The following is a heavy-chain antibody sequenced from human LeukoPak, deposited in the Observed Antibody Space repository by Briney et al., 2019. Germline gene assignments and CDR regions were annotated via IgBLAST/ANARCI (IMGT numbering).Heavy chain of an antibody. CDR2: MYTSGST. V-gene: IGHV4-4*07. CDR1: GGSISSYY. Sequence: SETLSLTCTVYGGSISSYYWSWIRQPAGKGLEWIGRMYTSGSTNYNPSLKSRVTISGDTSKNQFSLKLSSVTAADTAVYYCARQQLVEQATNYYFDCWGQGTLVTVSS. D-gene: IGHD6-13*01. CDR3: ARQQLVEQATNYYFDC. J-gene: IGHJ4*02.